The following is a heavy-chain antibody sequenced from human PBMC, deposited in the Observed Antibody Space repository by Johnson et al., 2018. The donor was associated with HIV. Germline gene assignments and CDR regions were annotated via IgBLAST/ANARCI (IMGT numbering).Heavy chain of an antibody. V-gene: IGHV3-30*04. CDR1: GFTFSSYV. J-gene: IGHJ3*02. CDR3: AKDGSAFYDILTRLDAFDI. D-gene: IGHD3-9*01. Sequence: QVQLVESGGGVVQPGRSLRLSCAASGFTFSSYVMHWVRQAPGQGLEWVALISYDGSNKYYADSVKGRFTISRDNSKNTLYLQMNSLRAEDTAVYYCAKDGSAFYDILTRLDAFDIWGQGTMVTVSS. CDR2: ISYDGSNK.